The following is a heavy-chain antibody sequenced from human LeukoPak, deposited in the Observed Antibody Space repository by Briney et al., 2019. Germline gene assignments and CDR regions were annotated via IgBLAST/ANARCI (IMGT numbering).Heavy chain of an antibody. Sequence: SGGSLRLSCAASGFTFSSYEMNWVRQAPGKGLEWVSSISSSSSYIYYADSVKGRFTISRDNAKNSLYLQMNSLRAEDTAVYYCARDSGNYLDAFDIWGQGTMVTVSS. J-gene: IGHJ3*02. D-gene: IGHD1-7*01. CDR3: ARDSGNYLDAFDI. V-gene: IGHV3-21*01. CDR1: GFTFSSYE. CDR2: ISSSSSYI.